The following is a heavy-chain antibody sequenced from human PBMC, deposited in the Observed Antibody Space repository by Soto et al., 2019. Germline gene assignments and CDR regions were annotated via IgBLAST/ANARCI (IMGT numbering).Heavy chain of an antibody. CDR2: FSLSGTT. CDR1: GASITGSSY. Sequence: ETLSLTCTVSGASITGSSYWSWIRQPAGKGLEWIGRFSLSGTTNYNPSLRSRVTMSADVSKNQFSLRLTSVTAADTALYYCARGMTPPGAPAWYYFDSWGQGTLVTVSS. D-gene: IGHD2-8*02. J-gene: IGHJ4*02. V-gene: IGHV4-4*07. CDR3: ARGMTPPGAPAWYYFDS.